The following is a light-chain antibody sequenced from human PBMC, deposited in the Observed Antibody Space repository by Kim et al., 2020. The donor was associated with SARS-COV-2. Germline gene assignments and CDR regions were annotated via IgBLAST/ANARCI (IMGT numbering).Light chain of an antibody. V-gene: IGKV1-39*01. Sequence: DIQMTQPPSLSASIGDSVTITCRASQPIATYLNWYQHKPGTGPNLLIFSATNLQNGVPSRFSGSGSGTHFTLTISRLQTEDLATYYCQKNYSPWYTFGQGTKLEI. CDR2: SAT. J-gene: IGKJ2*01. CDR3: QKNYSPWYT. CDR1: QPIATY.